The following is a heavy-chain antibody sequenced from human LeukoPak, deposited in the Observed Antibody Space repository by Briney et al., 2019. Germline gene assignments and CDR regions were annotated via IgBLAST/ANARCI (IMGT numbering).Heavy chain of an antibody. D-gene: IGHD6-19*01. Sequence: SETLSLTCTVSGGSISSHYWSWIRQPPGKGPEWIGYIYYSGSTNYNPSLKSRVTISVDTSKNQFSLKLSSVTAADTAVYYCARKRGSSGWYFDYWGQGTLVTVSS. CDR2: IYYSGST. V-gene: IGHV4-59*11. J-gene: IGHJ4*02. CDR1: GGSISSHY. CDR3: ARKRGSSGWYFDY.